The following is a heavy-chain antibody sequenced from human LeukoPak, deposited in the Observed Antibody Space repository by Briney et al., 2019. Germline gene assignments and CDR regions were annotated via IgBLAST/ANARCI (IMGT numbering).Heavy chain of an antibody. V-gene: IGHV4-38-2*02. CDR2: FYHSGST. CDR3: HSGSYYNGRTDDY. CDR1: GYSISSGYY. D-gene: IGHD3-10*01. J-gene: IGHJ4*02. Sequence: SETLSLTCTVSGYSISSGYYWGWIRQPPGKGLEWIGSFYHSGSTYYNPSLKSRVTISVDTSKNQFSLKLSSVTAADTAVYYCHSGSYYNGRTDDYWGQGTLVTVSS.